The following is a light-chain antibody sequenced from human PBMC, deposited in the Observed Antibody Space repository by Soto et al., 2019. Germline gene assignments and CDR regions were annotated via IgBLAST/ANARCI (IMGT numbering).Light chain of an antibody. CDR3: QQSYSFPRT. V-gene: IGKV1-39*01. Sequence: DIQMTQSPSSLSASVGDTVTFTCRASQSISEYLHWYQQKPGKAPRLLIYAASNLDNGVPSRFSGSGSGTTFTLTIRSLQPEDFATYYCQQSYSFPRTVGQGTKVEV. CDR1: QSISEY. CDR2: AAS. J-gene: IGKJ1*01.